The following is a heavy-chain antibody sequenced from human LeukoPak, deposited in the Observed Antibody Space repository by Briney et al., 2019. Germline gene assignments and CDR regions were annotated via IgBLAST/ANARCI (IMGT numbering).Heavy chain of an antibody. Sequence: SETLSLTCTVSGGSISSSSYYWGWIRQPPGKGLEWIGSIYYSGSTYYNPSLKSRVTISVDTSKNQFSLKLSSVTAADTAVYYCASAYGRLSGGFDLWGQGTMVTVSS. D-gene: IGHD2-15*01. CDR1: GGSISSSSYY. CDR3: ASAYGRLSGGFDL. V-gene: IGHV4-39*07. J-gene: IGHJ3*01. CDR2: IYYSGST.